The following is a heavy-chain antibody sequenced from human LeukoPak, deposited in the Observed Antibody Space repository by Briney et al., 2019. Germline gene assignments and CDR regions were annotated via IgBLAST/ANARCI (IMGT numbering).Heavy chain of an antibody. CDR2: ISWNSGSI. V-gene: IGHV3-9*01. CDR3: ARGKNGGITIFGVVIDGEYNWFDP. D-gene: IGHD3-3*01. J-gene: IGHJ5*02. Sequence: GRSLRLSCAASGFTFDDYAMHWVRQAPGKGLEWVSGISWNSGSIGYADSVKGRFTISRDNAKNSLYLQMNSLRAEDTAVYYCARGKNGGITIFGVVIDGEYNWFDPWGQGTLVTVSS. CDR1: GFTFDDYA.